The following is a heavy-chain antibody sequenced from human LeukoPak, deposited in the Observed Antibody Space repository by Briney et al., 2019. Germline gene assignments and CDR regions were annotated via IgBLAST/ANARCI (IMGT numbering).Heavy chain of an antibody. D-gene: IGHD3-22*01. CDR2: IYSGGST. Sequence: GGSLRLSCAASGFTVSSNYMSWVRQAPGKGLEWVSVIYSGGSTYYADSVKGRFTISRDNSKNTLYLQMNSLRAEDTAVYYCARMYYYDSSGYFDYWGQGTLVIVSS. J-gene: IGHJ4*02. CDR1: GFTVSSNY. CDR3: ARMYYYDSSGYFDY. V-gene: IGHV3-53*01.